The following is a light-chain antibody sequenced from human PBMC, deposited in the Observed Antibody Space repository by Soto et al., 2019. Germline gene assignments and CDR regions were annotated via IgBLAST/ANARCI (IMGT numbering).Light chain of an antibody. V-gene: IGLV2-11*01. J-gene: IGLJ1*01. CDR3: CSYAGSYPYV. CDR2: DVS. CDR1: SSDVGGYNY. Sequence: QSVLTQPRSVSGSPGQSVTISCTGTSSDVGGYNYVSWYQQHPGKAPKLMISDVSKRPSGVPDRFSGSKSGNTASLTISGLQAEDEADYYCCSYAGSYPYVFGTGTKLTVL.